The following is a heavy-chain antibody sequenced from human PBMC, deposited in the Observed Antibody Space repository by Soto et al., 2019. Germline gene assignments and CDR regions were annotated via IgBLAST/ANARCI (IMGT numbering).Heavy chain of an antibody. Sequence: SETLSLTCTVSGGSPSTGHYYWCRLRQPQGKGLEWIGYIYYSGSTYYNPSLKSRVTISVDTSKNQFSLKLSSVTAADTAVYYCASASTYYYDSSGYHYWGRGTLVTVSS. CDR3: ASASTYYYDSSGYHY. J-gene: IGHJ4*02. CDR2: IYYSGST. D-gene: IGHD3-22*01. CDR1: GGSPSTGHYY. V-gene: IGHV4-30-4*01.